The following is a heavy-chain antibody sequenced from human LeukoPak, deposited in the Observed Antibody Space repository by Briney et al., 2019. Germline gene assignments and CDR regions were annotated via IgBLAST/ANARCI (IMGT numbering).Heavy chain of an antibody. J-gene: IGHJ5*02. V-gene: IGHV1-69*01. CDR2: IIPIFGTA. Sequence: ASVKVSCKASGGTFSSYTISWVRQAPGQGLEWMGGIIPIFGTASYAQKFQGRVTITADESTSTAYMELSSLRSEDTAVYCCARQGYCTNGVCYSWFDPWGQGTLVTVSS. CDR3: ARQGYCTNGVCYSWFDP. D-gene: IGHD2-8*01. CDR1: GGTFSSYT.